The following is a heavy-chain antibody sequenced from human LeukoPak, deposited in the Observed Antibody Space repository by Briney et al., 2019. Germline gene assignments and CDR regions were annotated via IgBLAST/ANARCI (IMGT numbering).Heavy chain of an antibody. V-gene: IGHV3-23*01. CDR1: GFTFSSYA. CDR3: ARGGILVQWLGDAQEDSWFDP. CDR2: ISGSGGST. J-gene: IGHJ5*02. D-gene: IGHD6-19*01. Sequence: GGSLRLSCAASGFTFSSYAMSWVRQAPGKGLEWVSAISGSGGSTYYADSVKGRFTISRDNSKNTLYLQMNSLRAEDTAVYYCARGGILVQWLGDAQEDSWFDPWGQGTLVTVSS.